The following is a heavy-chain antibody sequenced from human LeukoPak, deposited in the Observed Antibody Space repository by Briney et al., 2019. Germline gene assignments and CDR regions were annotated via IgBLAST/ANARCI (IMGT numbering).Heavy chain of an antibody. Sequence: ASVKVSCKASGGTFSSYAISWVRQAPGQGLEWMGRIIPIFGTANCAQKFQGRVTITTDESTSTAYMELSSLRSEDTAVYYCARDLQFGNYFDYWGQGTLVTVSS. V-gene: IGHV1-69*05. J-gene: IGHJ4*02. CDR2: IIPIFGTA. CDR3: ARDLQFGNYFDY. CDR1: GGTFSSYA. D-gene: IGHD3-10*01.